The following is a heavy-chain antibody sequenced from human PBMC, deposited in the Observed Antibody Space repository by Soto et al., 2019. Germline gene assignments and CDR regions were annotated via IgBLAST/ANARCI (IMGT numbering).Heavy chain of an antibody. V-gene: IGHV4-39*02. J-gene: IGHJ4*02. Sequence: PSETLSLTCIVSGASFSDANYYWVWIRQPPGEGLEWIGSFYYDGRTYYNASLKSRATISVDTSKNHFSLMLTSVTAADPAVYYCARLSHIVVSPTWGQGTLVTVSS. CDR1: GASFSDANYY. CDR2: FYYDGRT. CDR3: ARLSHIVVSPT. D-gene: IGHD5-12*01.